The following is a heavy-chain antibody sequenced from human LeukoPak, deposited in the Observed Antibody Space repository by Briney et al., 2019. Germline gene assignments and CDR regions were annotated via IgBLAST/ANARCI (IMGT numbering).Heavy chain of an antibody. V-gene: IGHV3-43*01. Sequence: GGSLRLSCAASGFTFDDYTMHWVRQAPGKGLEWVSLISWDGGSTYYADSVKGRFTISRDNSKNSLYLQMNSLRTEDTALYYCAKDPVNGYSGYDFFRWGQYYYYMDVWGKGTTVTVSS. CDR2: ISWDGGST. CDR1: GFTFDDYT. J-gene: IGHJ6*03. CDR3: AKDPVNGYSGYDFFRWGQYYYYMDV. D-gene: IGHD5-12*01.